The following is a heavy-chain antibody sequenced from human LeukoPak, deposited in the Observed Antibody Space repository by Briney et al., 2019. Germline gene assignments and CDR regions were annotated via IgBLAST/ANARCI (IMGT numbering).Heavy chain of an antibody. CDR2: ISSNGGST. D-gene: IGHD3-3*01. J-gene: IGHJ4*02. Sequence: GGSLRLSCAASGFTFSSYAMHWVRQAPGKGLEYVSAISSNGGSTYYANSVKGRFTISRDNSKNTLYLQMGSLRAEDMAVYYCARGVGYYDLWSGYHDYWGQGTLVTVSS. V-gene: IGHV3-64*01. CDR1: GFTFSSYA. CDR3: ARGVGYYDLWSGYHDY.